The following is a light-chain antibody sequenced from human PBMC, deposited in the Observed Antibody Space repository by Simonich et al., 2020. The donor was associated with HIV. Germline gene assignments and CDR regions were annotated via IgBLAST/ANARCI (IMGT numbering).Light chain of an antibody. J-gene: IGKJ1*01. CDR3: QESYSTWT. CDR2: AAS. Sequence: DIQMTQSPSSLSASVGDRVSITCRASQSISSYLSWYQQKPGKAPKLLIYAASSLQSGVPSRFSGGGSGTDFTRTISSLQPEDFATYYCQESYSTWTFGQGTKVEIK. V-gene: IGKV1-39*01. CDR1: QSISSY.